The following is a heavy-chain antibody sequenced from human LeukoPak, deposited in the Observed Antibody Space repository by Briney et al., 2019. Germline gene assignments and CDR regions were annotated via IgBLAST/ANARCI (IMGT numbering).Heavy chain of an antibody. D-gene: IGHD5-12*01. CDR1: GGTFSSYA. J-gene: IGHJ4*02. CDR2: IIPILGIA. CDR3: TRSHAGYETEYYFDS. V-gene: IGHV1-69*04. Sequence: SVKVSCKASGGTFSSYAISWVQQAPGQGLEWMGRIIPILGIANYAQKFQGRVTITADKSTSTAYMELSSLRSDDTAVYYCTRSHAGYETEYYFDSWGQGTLVTVSS.